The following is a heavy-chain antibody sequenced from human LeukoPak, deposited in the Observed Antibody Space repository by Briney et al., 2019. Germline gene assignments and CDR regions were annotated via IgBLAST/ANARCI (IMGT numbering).Heavy chain of an antibody. CDR3: ARSKIGSLDAFDI. V-gene: IGHV3-48*03. CDR2: ISSSGGTI. Sequence: PGGSLRLSCVASAFTFSSYEMNWVRQAPGKGLEWVSYISSSGGTIFYADSVKGRFTISRENAKNSLYLQMNSLIAEDKAVYYCARSKIGSLDAFDIWGQGTMVTVSS. CDR1: AFTFSSYE. J-gene: IGHJ3*02. D-gene: IGHD1-26*01.